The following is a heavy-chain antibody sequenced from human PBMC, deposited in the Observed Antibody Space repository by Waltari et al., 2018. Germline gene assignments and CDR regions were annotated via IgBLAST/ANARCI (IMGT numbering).Heavy chain of an antibody. CDR1: GATFSSYA. CDR3: ARDKKWGVPHYYMDV. V-gene: IGHV1-69*01. J-gene: IGHJ6*03. Sequence: QVQLVQSGAEVKKPGSSVKVSCKASGATFSSYAINWVRQAPGQGLEWMGGIIPIFGTADYAQKFQGRVTIIADESTNTAYMELSSLRSEDTAVYYCARDKKWGVPHYYMDVWGKGTTVTVSS. CDR2: IIPIFGTA. D-gene: IGHD2-8*01.